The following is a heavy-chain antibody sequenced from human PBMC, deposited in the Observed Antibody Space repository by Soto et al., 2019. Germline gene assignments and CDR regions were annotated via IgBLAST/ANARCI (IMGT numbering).Heavy chain of an antibody. Sequence: ASVKLSCKASGYTFTSYGISWVRQAPGQGLEWMGWISAYNGNTNYAQKLQGRVTMTTDTSTSTAYMELRSLRSDDTAVYYCARSEAAYDSSGYRKNWFDPWGQGTLVTVSS. J-gene: IGHJ5*02. CDR2: ISAYNGNT. CDR1: GYTFTSYG. V-gene: IGHV1-18*01. D-gene: IGHD3-22*01. CDR3: ARSEAAYDSSGYRKNWFDP.